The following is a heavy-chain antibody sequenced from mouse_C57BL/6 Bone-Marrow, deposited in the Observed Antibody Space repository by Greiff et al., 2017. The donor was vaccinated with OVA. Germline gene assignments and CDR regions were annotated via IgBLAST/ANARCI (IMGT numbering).Heavy chain of an antibody. V-gene: IGHV1-26*01. Sequence: EVQLQQSGPELVKPGASVKISCKASGYTFTDYYMNWVKQSHGRSLEWIGDIDPNNGGTSYNQKFKGKATLTVDKSSSTAYMELRSLTSEDSAVYYCARSLDGYYLCDYWVQGTTLTVSA. J-gene: IGHJ2*01. D-gene: IGHD2-3*01. CDR3: ARSLDGYYLCDY. CDR2: IDPNNGGT. CDR1: GYTFTDYY.